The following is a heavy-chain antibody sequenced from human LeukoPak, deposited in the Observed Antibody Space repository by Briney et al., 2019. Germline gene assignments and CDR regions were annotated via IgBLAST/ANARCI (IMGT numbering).Heavy chain of an antibody. D-gene: IGHD3-22*01. V-gene: IGHV4-59*08. CDR3: ARWYYYDSSGYYRSGYFDY. CDR2: IYYSGST. Sequence: PSGTLSLTGPASGGPISSYSWGWTRPPPGKGLEGIGHIYYSGSTNYNPSLKRRVTISVDTSKNQFSLKLSSVTAADTAVYYCARWYYYDSSGYYRSGYFDYWGQGTLVTVSS. CDR1: GGPISSYS. J-gene: IGHJ4*02.